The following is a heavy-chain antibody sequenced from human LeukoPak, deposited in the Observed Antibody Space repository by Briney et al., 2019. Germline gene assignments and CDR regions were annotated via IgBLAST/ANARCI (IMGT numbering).Heavy chain of an antibody. D-gene: IGHD4-17*01. CDR3: ARAMTTVWNGLATQDY. CDR2: IWYDGSNK. J-gene: IGHJ4*02. Sequence: GGSLRLSCAASGFTFSSYAMHWVRQAPGKGLEWVAVIWYDGSNKYYADSVKGRFTISRDNSKNTLYLQMNSLRAEDTAVYYCARAMTTVWNGLATQDYWGQGTLVTVSS. V-gene: IGHV3-33*08. CDR1: GFTFSSYA.